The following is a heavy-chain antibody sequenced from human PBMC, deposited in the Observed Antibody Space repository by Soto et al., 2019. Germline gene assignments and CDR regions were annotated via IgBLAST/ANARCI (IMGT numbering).Heavy chain of an antibody. J-gene: IGHJ4*02. V-gene: IGHV3-21*01. CDR3: ARDGGSYGDDRGPFDY. CDR2: ISSTGSYI. D-gene: IGHD4-17*01. Sequence: GGSLRLSCAASGFTFSSYSMNWVRRAPGKGLEWVSSISSTGSYIFYADSVKGRFTISRDNAKNSLYLQMNSLRAEDTAVYYCARDGGSYGDDRGPFDYWGQGTLVTVSS. CDR1: GFTFSSYS.